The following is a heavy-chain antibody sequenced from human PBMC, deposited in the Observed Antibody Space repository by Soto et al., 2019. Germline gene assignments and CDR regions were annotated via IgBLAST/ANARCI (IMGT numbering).Heavy chain of an antibody. Sequence: PGGSLRLSCAASGFTFSDYYMSWIRQAPGKGLEWVSYISSSGSTIYYADSVKGRFTISRDNAKNSLYLQMNSLRAEDTAVYYCARWADSSSWRDWYFDLWGRGTLVTVSS. V-gene: IGHV3-11*01. CDR2: ISSSGSTI. J-gene: IGHJ2*01. CDR1: GFTFSDYY. D-gene: IGHD6-13*01. CDR3: ARWADSSSWRDWYFDL.